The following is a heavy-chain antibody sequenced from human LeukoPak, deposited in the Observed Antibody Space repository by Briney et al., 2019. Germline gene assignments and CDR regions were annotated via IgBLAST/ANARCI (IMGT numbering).Heavy chain of an antibody. CDR2: INHSGST. J-gene: IGHJ4*02. D-gene: IGHD3-22*01. V-gene: IGHV4-34*01. CDR1: GGSFSGYY. CDR3: ASLPGDTYYYDSSGYYPNDY. Sequence: SETLSLTCAVYGGSFSGYYWSWIRQPPGKGLEWIGEINHSGSTNYNPSLKSRVTISVDTSKNQFSLKLSSVTAADTAVHYCASLPGDTYYYDSSGYYPNDYWGQGTLVTVSS.